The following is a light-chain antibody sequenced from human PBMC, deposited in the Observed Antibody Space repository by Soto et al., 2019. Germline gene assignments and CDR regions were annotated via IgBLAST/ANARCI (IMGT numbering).Light chain of an antibody. CDR2: QDI. CDR3: QAWDSSTVV. J-gene: IGLJ2*01. Sequence: SYELTQPPSVSVSPGQTASITCSGDKLGNKYACWYQQKPGQSPVLVIYQDIKRPSGIPERFSGSNSGNTATLTISGTQAMDEADYYYQAWDSSTVVFGGGTKLTVL. V-gene: IGLV3-1*01. CDR1: KLGNKY.